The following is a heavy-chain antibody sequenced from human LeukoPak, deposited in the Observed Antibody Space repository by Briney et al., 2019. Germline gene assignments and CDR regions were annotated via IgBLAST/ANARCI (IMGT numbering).Heavy chain of an antibody. CDR1: GHSISSGYY. D-gene: IGHD5-18*01. CDR3: ARRRIQLWPIGPNYFDY. Sequence: SETLSLTCAVSGHSISSGYYWGWVRPPPGKGLEWIGSIYHSGSTLYNPSLKSRVTISVDTSKNQFSLKLSSVTAADTAVYYCARRRIQLWPIGPNYFDYWGQGTLVTVSS. CDR2: IYHSGST. V-gene: IGHV4-38-2*01. J-gene: IGHJ4*02.